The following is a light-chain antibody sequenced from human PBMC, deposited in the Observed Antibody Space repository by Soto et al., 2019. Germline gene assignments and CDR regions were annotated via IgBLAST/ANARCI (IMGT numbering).Light chain of an antibody. CDR1: RSDIGSYNY. CDR2: GVS. CDR3: ISYTGSSTSYV. Sequence: QSVLTQPASVSGSPGQSITISCSGKRSDIGSYNYVAWYQQFPGKTPKILIYGVSNRPSGVSSRFSGSKSGNTASLTISGLQAEDEADYYCISYTGSSTSYVFGSGTKFTVL. J-gene: IGLJ1*01. V-gene: IGLV2-14*01.